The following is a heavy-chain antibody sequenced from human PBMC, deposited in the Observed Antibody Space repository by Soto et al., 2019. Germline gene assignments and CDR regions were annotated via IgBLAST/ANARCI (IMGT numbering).Heavy chain of an antibody. V-gene: IGHV1-69*13. J-gene: IGHJ6*02. CDR2: IIPIFGTA. CDR1: GGTFSSYA. Sequence: SVKVSCKASGGTFSSYAISWVRQAPGQGLEWMGGIIPIFGTANYAQKFQGRVTITADESTSTAYMELSSLRSEDTAVYYCARFSSGWSGYYYYGMDVWGQGTTVTVTS. CDR3: ARFSSGWSGYYYYGMDV. D-gene: IGHD6-19*01.